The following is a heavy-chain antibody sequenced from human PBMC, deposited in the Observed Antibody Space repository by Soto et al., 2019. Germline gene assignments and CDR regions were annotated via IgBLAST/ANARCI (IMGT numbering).Heavy chain of an antibody. CDR1: GFTFSSYA. J-gene: IGHJ4*02. CDR2: ISGSGGST. Sequence: GGSLRLSCAASGFTFSSYAMSWVRQAPGKGLEWVSAISGSGGSTYYADSVKGRFTSSRDNSKNTVYLQMNSLSAEDTAVYYCANEPGCITIFCRVGYYFDYWGQGTLVTVSS. D-gene: IGHD3-9*01. CDR3: ANEPGCITIFCRVGYYFDY. V-gene: IGHV3-23*01.